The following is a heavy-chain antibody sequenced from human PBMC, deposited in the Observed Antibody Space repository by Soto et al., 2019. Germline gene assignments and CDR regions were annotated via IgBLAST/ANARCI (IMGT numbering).Heavy chain of an antibody. CDR3: ARARFQVLYGKPYFDS. J-gene: IGHJ4*02. D-gene: IGHD2-2*02. V-gene: IGHV4-30-2*01. Sequence: SETLSLSCAVSGGSISSGGYFWSWIRQPPGKGLEWIGYIYHSGNTYYNPSLKSRVTISVDRSKNHFSLKLGSVTAADTAVYYCARARFQVLYGKPYFDSWGQGTLVTVSS. CDR2: IYHSGNT. CDR1: GGSISSGGYF.